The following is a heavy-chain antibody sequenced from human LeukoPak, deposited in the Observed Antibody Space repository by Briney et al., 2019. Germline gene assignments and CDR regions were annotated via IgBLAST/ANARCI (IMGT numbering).Heavy chain of an antibody. CDR1: GYTFTGYY. D-gene: IGHD6-25*01. Sequence: ASVKVSCKASGYTFTGYYIHWVRQAPGQGLEWMGWINPNSGGTNYAQKFQGRVTMTRDTSISTAYMELSRLRSDDTAVYYCARHSDSWGMAAVVYVDFWGQGTLVTVSS. J-gene: IGHJ4*02. V-gene: IGHV1-2*02. CDR2: INPNSGGT. CDR3: ARHSDSWGMAAVVYVDF.